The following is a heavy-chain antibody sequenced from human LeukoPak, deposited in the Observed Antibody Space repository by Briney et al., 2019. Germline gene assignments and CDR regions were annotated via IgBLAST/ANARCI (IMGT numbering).Heavy chain of an antibody. D-gene: IGHD2-2*01. V-gene: IGHV3-33*01. Sequence: GGSLRLSCAASGFTFTSYGMHWVRQAPGKGLEWVAIIWYDGSYKYYADSVKGRSTISRDNSKNTLYLQMNSLRAEDTAVYYCARDRQYCSSVSCYPDYFDYWGQGTLVTVSS. CDR1: GFTFTSYG. CDR3: ARDRQYCSSVSCYPDYFDY. J-gene: IGHJ4*02. CDR2: IWYDGSYK.